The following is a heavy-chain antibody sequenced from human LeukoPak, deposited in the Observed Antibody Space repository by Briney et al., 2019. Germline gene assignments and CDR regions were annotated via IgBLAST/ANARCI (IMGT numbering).Heavy chain of an antibody. CDR3: ARGYYDSNGYSNTFDI. D-gene: IGHD3-22*01. Sequence: SDTLSLTCTVSDGSISSSYWSWIRQPPGKGLEWIEYIYYSGSTNYNPSLKSRVSMSIDTSKSQLSLKLTSVTAADTAVYYWARGYYDSNGYSNTFDIWGQGTMVTVSS. CDR1: DGSISSSY. V-gene: IGHV4-59*07. J-gene: IGHJ3*02. CDR2: IYYSGST.